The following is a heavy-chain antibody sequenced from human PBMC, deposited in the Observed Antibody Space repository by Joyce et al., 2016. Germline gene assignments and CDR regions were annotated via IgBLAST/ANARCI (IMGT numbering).Heavy chain of an antibody. D-gene: IGHD2-15*01. CDR1: GYTFTSHG. Sequence: QVQLVQSGAEVKKPGASVKVSCKASGYTFTSHGISWMRQAPGQGLEWMGWVSTYNGNTDHAQNCQGRVTMTTDTSTSTAYMELRSLRSDDMAMYYCARACPGSTCYSIYWGQGTLVTVSP. J-gene: IGHJ4*02. V-gene: IGHV1-18*03. CDR3: ARACPGSTCYSIY. CDR2: VSTYNGNT.